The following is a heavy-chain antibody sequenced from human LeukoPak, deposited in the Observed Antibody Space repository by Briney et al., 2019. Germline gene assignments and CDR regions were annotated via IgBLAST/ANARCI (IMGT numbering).Heavy chain of an antibody. CDR3: ANTLPSGSLVGSFDI. CDR2: ISGSGGST. Sequence: PGGSLRLSCAASGFTFSSYAMSWVRQAPGKGLEWVSAISGSGGSTYYADSVKGRFTISRDNSKNTLYLQMNGLRAEDTAVYYCANTLPSGSLVGSFDIWGQGTMVTVSS. CDR1: GFTFSSYA. J-gene: IGHJ3*02. D-gene: IGHD1-26*01. V-gene: IGHV3-23*01.